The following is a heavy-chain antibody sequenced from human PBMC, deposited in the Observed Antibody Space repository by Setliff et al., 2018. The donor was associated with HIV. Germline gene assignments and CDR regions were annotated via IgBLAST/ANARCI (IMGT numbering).Heavy chain of an antibody. V-gene: IGHV1-18*01. J-gene: IGHJ3*02. Sequence: ASVKVSCKASGYTFTTYGFNWVRQAPGQGLEWMGWISASSDNTNYAQKFQGRVTLTTDTSTNTVYMELKSLRSDDTTVYFCARGQLDRHLRSDVPFDIWGQGTMVTVSS. CDR1: GYTFTTYG. CDR2: ISASSDNT. CDR3: ARGQLDRHLRSDVPFDI. D-gene: IGHD1-1*01.